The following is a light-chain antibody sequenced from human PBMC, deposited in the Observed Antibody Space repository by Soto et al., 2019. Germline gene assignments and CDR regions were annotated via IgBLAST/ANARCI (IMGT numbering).Light chain of an antibody. V-gene: IGLV2-8*01. CDR1: SSDVGAYKY. CDR3: TSYVGNDIWV. Sequence: QSALTQPPSASGSPGQSVTISCTGTSSDVGAYKYVSWYQQYPGKAPKLMIYEVTTRPSGVPDRFSGSKSGNTAYLTVSGFQAEDEADYYCTSYVGNDIWVFGGGTKLTVL. J-gene: IGLJ3*02. CDR2: EVT.